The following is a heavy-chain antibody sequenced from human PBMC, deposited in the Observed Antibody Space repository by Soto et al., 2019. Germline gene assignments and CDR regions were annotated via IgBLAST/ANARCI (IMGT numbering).Heavy chain of an antibody. CDR1: GFTFNNYA. CDR3: AKEYYDSRAYYWPNTFDI. V-gene: IGHV3-23*01. D-gene: IGHD3-22*01. CDR2: ISDRGGKR. J-gene: IGHJ3*02. Sequence: GGSLRLSCAASGFTFNNYAMNWVRQAPGKGLEWVSSISDRGGKRYYADSVKGRFTISRDNSKRTLFLQMNSLRVEDTAIYYCAKEYYDSRAYYWPNTFDIWGQGTMVTVSS.